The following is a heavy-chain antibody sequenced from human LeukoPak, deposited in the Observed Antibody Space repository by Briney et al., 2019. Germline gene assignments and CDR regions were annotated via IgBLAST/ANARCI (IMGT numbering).Heavy chain of an antibody. Sequence: GASVKVSCKASGYTFTSYYMYWVRQAPGQGLEWMGWINPNSGGTNYAQKFQGRVTMTRDTSISTAYMELSRLRSDDTAVYYCARDPHCSSTSCYLVWFDPWGQGTLVTVSS. CDR1: GYTFTSYY. V-gene: IGHV1-2*02. CDR3: ARDPHCSSTSCYLVWFDP. CDR2: INPNSGGT. J-gene: IGHJ5*02. D-gene: IGHD2-2*01.